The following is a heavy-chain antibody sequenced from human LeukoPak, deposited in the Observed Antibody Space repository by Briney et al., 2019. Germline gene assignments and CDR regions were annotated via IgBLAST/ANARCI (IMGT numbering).Heavy chain of an antibody. CDR3: AKVSLRGEIVGPVDY. CDR1: GFTFSSYG. CDR2: IRSDGSNK. D-gene: IGHD2-2*01. Sequence: GGSLRLSCAASGFTFSSYGMHWVRQAPGKGLEWVAFIRSDGSNKYYADSVKGRFTISRDNSKNTLYLQLNSLRAEDTAVYYCAKVSLRGEIVGPVDYWGQGTLVTVSS. V-gene: IGHV3-30*02. J-gene: IGHJ4*02.